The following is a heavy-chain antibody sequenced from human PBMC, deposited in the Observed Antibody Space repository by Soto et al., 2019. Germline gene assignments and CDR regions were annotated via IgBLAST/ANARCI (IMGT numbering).Heavy chain of an antibody. CDR1: GFTFSSYG. J-gene: IGHJ4*02. V-gene: IGHV3-30*18. D-gene: IGHD3-3*01. CDR3: AKDLRYDFWSGPDY. CDR2: ISYDGSNK. Sequence: PGGSLRLSCAASGFTFSSYGMHWVRQAPGKGLEWVAVISYDGSNKYYADSVKGRFTISRDNSKNTLYLQMNSLRAEDTAVYYCAKDLRYDFWSGPDYWGQGTLVTVSS.